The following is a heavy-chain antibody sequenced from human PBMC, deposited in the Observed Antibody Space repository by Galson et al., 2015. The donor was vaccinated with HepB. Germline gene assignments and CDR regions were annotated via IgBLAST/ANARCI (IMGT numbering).Heavy chain of an antibody. J-gene: IGHJ4*02. CDR3: AAMILDGSGWLDY. V-gene: IGHV4-39*01. CDR1: GGSISSSSYY. CDR2: IYYSGST. D-gene: IGHD6-19*01. Sequence: SETLSLTCTVSGGSISSSSYYWGWIRQPPGKGLEWIGSIYYSGSTYYNPSLKSRVTISVDTSKNQFSLKLSSVTAADTAVYYCAAMILDGSGWLDYWGQGTLVTVSS.